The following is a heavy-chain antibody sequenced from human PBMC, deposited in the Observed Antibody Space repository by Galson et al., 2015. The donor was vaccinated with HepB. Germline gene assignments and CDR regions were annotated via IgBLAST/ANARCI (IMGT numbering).Heavy chain of an antibody. D-gene: IGHD2-2*02. CDR3: ARSARYCSSPSCYTVGVRAV. CDR2: IKQDGSEK. J-gene: IGHJ6*02. CDR1: RFTFSSYW. V-gene: IGHV3-7*01. Sequence: SLRLSCAASRFTFSSYWMSWVRQAPGKGLEWVANIKQDGSEKYYVDSVKGRFTISRDNAKNSLYLQMNSLRAEDTAVYYCARSARYCSSPSCYTVGVRAVWGQGTTFTVSS.